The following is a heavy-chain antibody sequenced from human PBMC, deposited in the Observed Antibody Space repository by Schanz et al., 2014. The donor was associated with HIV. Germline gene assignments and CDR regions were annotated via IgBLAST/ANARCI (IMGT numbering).Heavy chain of an antibody. CDR2: ISNDGSNK. CDR3: ARMEQLIIGYYYGMDV. D-gene: IGHD3-16*01. Sequence: QVQLVESGGGVVQPGRSLRLSCAASGFTFNSYAMHWVRQAPGKGLEWETVISNDGSNKYYTDSVKGRFTISRDNSKNTVYLQMNSLRPEDTAVYYCARMEQLIIGYYYGMDVWGQGTTVTVSS. CDR1: GFTFNSYA. V-gene: IGHV3-30-3*01. J-gene: IGHJ6*02.